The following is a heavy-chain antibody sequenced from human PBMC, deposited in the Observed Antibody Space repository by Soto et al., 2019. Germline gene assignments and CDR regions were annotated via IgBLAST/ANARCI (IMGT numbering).Heavy chain of an antibody. D-gene: IGHD5-12*01. CDR3: ARECASGYDSPVIQTLVY. CDR2: INAGNGNT. V-gene: IGHV1-3*01. J-gene: IGHJ4*02. CDR1: GYTFTSYA. Sequence: QVQLVQSGAEVKKPGASVKVSCKASGYTFTSYAMHWVRQAPGQRLEWMGWINAGNGNTKYSQKFQGRVTITRDTSASRTYMELGSLRSEDTGVYYCARECASGYDSPVIQTLVYWGQGTLVTVSS.